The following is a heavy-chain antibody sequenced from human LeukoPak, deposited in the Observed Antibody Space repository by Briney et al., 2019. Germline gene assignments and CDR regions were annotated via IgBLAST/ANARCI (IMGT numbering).Heavy chain of an antibody. Sequence: SETLSLTCTVSGVSISSYYWSWVRQPAGKGMEWIGRIYTSGRTNYNPSLKSRVTISVDKSKNQFSLKLSSVTAADTAVYYCAGSKQWLPYYWGQGTLVTVSS. J-gene: IGHJ4*02. D-gene: IGHD6-19*01. CDR1: GVSISSYY. V-gene: IGHV4-4*07. CDR2: IYTSGRT. CDR3: AGSKQWLPYY.